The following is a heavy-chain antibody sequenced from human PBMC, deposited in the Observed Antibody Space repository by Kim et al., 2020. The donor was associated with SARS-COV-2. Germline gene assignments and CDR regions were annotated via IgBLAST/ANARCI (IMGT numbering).Heavy chain of an antibody. J-gene: IGHJ3*02. D-gene: IGHD1-26*01. CDR1: GGSISSSSYY. V-gene: IGHV4-39*01. Sequence: SETLSLTCTVSGGSISSSSYYWGWIRQPPGKGLEWIGSIYYSGSTYYNPSLKSRVTISVDTSKNQFSLKLSSVTAADTAVYYCARGIVRTYYSSFTLGAFDIWGQGTMVTVSS. CDR2: IYYSGST. CDR3: ARGIVRTYYSSFTLGAFDI.